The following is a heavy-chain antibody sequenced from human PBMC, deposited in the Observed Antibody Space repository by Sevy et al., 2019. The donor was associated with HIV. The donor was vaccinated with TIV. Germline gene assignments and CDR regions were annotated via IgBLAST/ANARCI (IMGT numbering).Heavy chain of an antibody. V-gene: IGHV3-15*01. J-gene: IGHJ6*02. Sequence: GGSLRLSCAASGFSFSHAWMTWVRQAPGTGLEWVGRIKSKPDGGTIDYAAPVKGRFTISRDDSKNTLYLQMNSLKTEDTAVYYCSTDPIIVLLVTDGMDVWGQWTTVTVSS. CDR3: STDPIIVLLVTDGMDV. CDR2: IKSKPDGGTI. D-gene: IGHD2-8*02. CDR1: GFSFSHAW.